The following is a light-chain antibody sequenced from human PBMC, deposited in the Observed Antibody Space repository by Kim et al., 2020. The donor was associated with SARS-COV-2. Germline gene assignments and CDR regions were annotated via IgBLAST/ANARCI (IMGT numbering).Light chain of an antibody. V-gene: IGKV3D-15*01. J-gene: IGKJ4*01. CDR2: GAS. CDR1: LSVSSN. CDR3: QQYNKWPPT. Sequence: DIVMTQSPATLSVSPGERATLSCRASLSVSSNLAWYQQKPGQAPRLLIHGASTRATGVPARLSGSGSGTEFTLTISGLQSEDFAVYYCQQYNKWPPTFGGGTKVDIK.